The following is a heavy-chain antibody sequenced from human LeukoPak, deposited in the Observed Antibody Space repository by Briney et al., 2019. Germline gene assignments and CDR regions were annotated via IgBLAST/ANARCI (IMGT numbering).Heavy chain of an antibody. Sequence: SETLSLTCTVSGDSISSSSFHWGWIPQPPGRGLEWVASTHYSGITYYSPSLKSRVTASVDTSRNRLSLQLSSVTAADTAVYYCVRVYYDSSGYYLTDYYFDSWGQGTLVTVSS. CDR3: VRVYYDSSGYYLTDYYFDS. V-gene: IGHV4-39*01. J-gene: IGHJ4*02. CDR2: THYSGIT. CDR1: GDSISSSSFH. D-gene: IGHD3-22*01.